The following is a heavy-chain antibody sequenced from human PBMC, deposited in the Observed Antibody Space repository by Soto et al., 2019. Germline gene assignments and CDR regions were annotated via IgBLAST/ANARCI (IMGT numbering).Heavy chain of an antibody. V-gene: IGHV4-61*01. J-gene: IGHJ5*02. CDR2: IYYTGST. Sequence: QVQLQESGPGLVKPSETLSLTCTVSGGSVSSGNNYWSWIRQPPGKGLEWIGYIYYTGSTSYNPSPKSRATISLDTSKNQFSRNLTSVTAADTAVYCCASALYCSGGACSFDPWGQGTLVTVSS. CDR3: ASALYCSGGACSFDP. D-gene: IGHD2-15*01. CDR1: GGSVSSGNNY.